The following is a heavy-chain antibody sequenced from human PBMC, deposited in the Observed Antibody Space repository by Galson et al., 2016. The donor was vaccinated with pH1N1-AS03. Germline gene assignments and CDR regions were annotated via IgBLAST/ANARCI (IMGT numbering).Heavy chain of an antibody. V-gene: IGHV3-21*01. CDR2: ISSSSSYI. J-gene: IGHJ6*02. D-gene: IGHD6-19*01. CDR1: GFTFSSYA. Sequence: SLRLSCAASGFTFSSYAMSWVRQAPGKGLDWVSSISSSSSYIYYADSVKGRFTISRDNARNSLYLQMNSLRAEDTAVYYCARRSAAVSGTGCVDVWGQGTTVTVSS. CDR3: ARRSAAVSGTGCVDV.